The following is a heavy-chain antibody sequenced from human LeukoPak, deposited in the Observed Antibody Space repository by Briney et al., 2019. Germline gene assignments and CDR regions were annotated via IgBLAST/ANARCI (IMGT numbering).Heavy chain of an antibody. CDR2: IYYSGST. Sequence: SETLSLTCTVSGGSIISSSYYWGWIRQPPGKGLEWIGSIYYSGSTYYNPSLKSRVTISVDTSKNQFSLKLSSVTAADTAVYYCAVRYTRPSSSLDWFDPWGQGTLVTVSS. J-gene: IGHJ5*02. CDR1: GGSIISSSYY. D-gene: IGHD6-13*01. CDR3: AVRYTRPSSSLDWFDP. V-gene: IGHV4-39*01.